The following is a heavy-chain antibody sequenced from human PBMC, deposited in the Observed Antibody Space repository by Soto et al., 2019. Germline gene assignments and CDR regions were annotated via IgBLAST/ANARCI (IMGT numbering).Heavy chain of an antibody. D-gene: IGHD6-13*01. V-gene: IGHV3-74*01. CDR3: ARERGKAAAVHFDY. CDR2: INSDGSST. J-gene: IGHJ4*02. Sequence: EVQLVESGGGLVQPGGSLRLSCAASGFTFSSYWMHWVRQAPGKGLVWVSRINSDGSSTSYADSVKGRFTISRDNAKNTPYLQMNSLRAEDPAVYYCARERGKAAAVHFDYWGQGTLVTVSS. CDR1: GFTFSSYW.